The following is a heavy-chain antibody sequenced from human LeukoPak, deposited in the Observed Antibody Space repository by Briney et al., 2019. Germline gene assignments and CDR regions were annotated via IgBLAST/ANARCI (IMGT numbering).Heavy chain of an antibody. J-gene: IGHJ4*02. V-gene: IGHV4-31*02. Sequence: PSETLSLTCTVSGGSINSGSYYWGWIRQPPGKGLEWIGHIYYSGSTYYNPSLKSRGIISVETSKNQFSLKLSSVTAADTAVYYWARAPRGGGATWQFDYWGQGTLVTVSS. CDR2: IYYSGST. D-gene: IGHD1-26*01. CDR1: GGSINSGSYY. CDR3: ARAPRGGGATWQFDY.